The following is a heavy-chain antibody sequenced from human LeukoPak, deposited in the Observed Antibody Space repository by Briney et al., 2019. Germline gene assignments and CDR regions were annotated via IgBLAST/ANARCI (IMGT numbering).Heavy chain of an antibody. CDR3: ATQPVSPHDYFDS. D-gene: IGHD6-13*01. CDR1: GFTFSSYW. CDR2: IKEDGSVQ. Sequence: PGGSLRLSCADSGFTFSSYWMSWVRQAPGKGLEWVANIKEDGSVQYYVDSVKGRFTISRDNVKKSLYLQLNSLRAEDTAIYYCATQPVSPHDYFDSWGLGTLVTVSS. J-gene: IGHJ4*02. V-gene: IGHV3-7*01.